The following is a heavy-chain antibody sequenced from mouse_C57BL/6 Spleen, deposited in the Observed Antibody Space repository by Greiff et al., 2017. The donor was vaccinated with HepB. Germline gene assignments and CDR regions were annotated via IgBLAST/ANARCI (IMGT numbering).Heavy chain of an antibody. V-gene: IGHV1-82*01. CDR3: ARDSNYVGWFAY. CDR2: IYPGDGDT. D-gene: IGHD2-5*01. CDR1: GYAFSSSW. Sequence: VQLQQSGPELVKPGASVKLSCKASGYAFSSSWMNWVKQRPGKGLEWIGRIYPGDGDTNYNGKFKGKATLTADKSSSTAYMQLSSLTSEDSAVYFCARDSNYVGWFAYWGQGTLVTVSA. J-gene: IGHJ3*01.